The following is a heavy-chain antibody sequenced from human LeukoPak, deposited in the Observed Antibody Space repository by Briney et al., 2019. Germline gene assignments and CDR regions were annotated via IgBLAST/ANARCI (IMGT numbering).Heavy chain of an antibody. Sequence: GWSLRLSCAASGFTFSSYFWMHWVRQPPGKGLVWVSRIKSDASSSTYADSVKGPFTISRDNAKNSLYLQMNTLRAEDTAVYYCVRDLDLGGYSSFEYWGQGTLVTVSS. D-gene: IGHD4-23*01. CDR1: GFTFSSYFW. CDR3: VRDLDLGGYSSFEY. CDR2: IKSDASSS. V-gene: IGHV3-74*01. J-gene: IGHJ4*02.